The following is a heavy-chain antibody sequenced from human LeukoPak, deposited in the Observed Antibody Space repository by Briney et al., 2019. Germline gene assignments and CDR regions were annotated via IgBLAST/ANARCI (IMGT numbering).Heavy chain of an antibody. CDR2: ISSSGSTI. V-gene: IGHV3-48*03. Sequence: GGSLRLSCPASGFTFSSYEMNWVRQAPGKGLEWVSYISSSGSTIYYADSVKGRFTISRDNAKNSLYLQMNSLRAEDTAVYYCARAPASLKVNYFDYWGQGTLVTLSS. CDR3: ARAPASLKVNYFDY. J-gene: IGHJ4*02. CDR1: GFTFSSYE. D-gene: IGHD6-6*01.